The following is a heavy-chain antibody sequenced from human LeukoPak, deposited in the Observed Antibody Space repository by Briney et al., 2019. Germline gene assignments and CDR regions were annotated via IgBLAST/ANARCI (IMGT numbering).Heavy chain of an antibody. Sequence: ASVKVSCKASGYTFTSYGISWVRQAPGQGLEWMGWISAYNGNTNYAQKLQGRVTMTTDTSTSTAYMELRSLRSDDTAVYYCARVGYCSSTSCYLHYYYYYMDVWGKGTTVTVSS. V-gene: IGHV1-18*01. CDR3: ARVGYCSSTSCYLHYYYYYMDV. J-gene: IGHJ6*03. CDR2: ISAYNGNT. CDR1: GYTFTSYG. D-gene: IGHD2-2*01.